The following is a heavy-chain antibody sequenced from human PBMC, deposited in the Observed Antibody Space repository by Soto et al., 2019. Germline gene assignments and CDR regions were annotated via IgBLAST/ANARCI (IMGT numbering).Heavy chain of an antibody. D-gene: IGHD3-10*01. V-gene: IGHV4-34*01. Sequence: TSETLSLTCAVYGGSFSGYYWSWIRQPPGKGLEWIGEINHSGSTNYNPSLKSRVTISVDTSKNQFSLKLSSVTAADTAVYYCARGPTMVRGAKSYYYYGMDVWGQGTTVTVSS. CDR3: ARGPTMVRGAKSYYYYGMDV. CDR2: INHSGST. CDR1: GGSFSGYY. J-gene: IGHJ6*02.